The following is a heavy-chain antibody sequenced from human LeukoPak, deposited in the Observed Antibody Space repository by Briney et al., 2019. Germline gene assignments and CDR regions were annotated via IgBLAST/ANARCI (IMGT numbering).Heavy chain of an antibody. D-gene: IGHD3-10*01. V-gene: IGHV4-30-4*08. Sequence: PSETLSLTCSVSGDSISSSSHYWAWIRQPPGKGLEWIGYIYYSGSTYYNPSLKSRVTISVDTSKNQFSLKLSSVTAADTAVYYCAREIRFGEGDYYYYGMDVWGQGTTVTVSS. CDR3: AREIRFGEGDYYYYGMDV. CDR1: GDSISSSSHY. J-gene: IGHJ6*02. CDR2: IYYSGST.